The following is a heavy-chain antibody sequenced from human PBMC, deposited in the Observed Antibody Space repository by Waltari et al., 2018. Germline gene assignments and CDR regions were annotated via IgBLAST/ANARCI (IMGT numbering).Heavy chain of an antibody. D-gene: IGHD6-6*01. J-gene: IGHJ6*02. CDR2: INVRGSHT. CDR1: GFSFTTYA. Sequence: EVQLLESGGTLLQPGGSLRLSCAVSGFSFTTYAMSWVRQAPGKGLEGISGINVRGSHTYDADAVKGRFTSSRDNYKNTLDLQMNSLRAEDTAVYYCAKSLKPDRLRFGMDVWGQGTAVTVSS. CDR3: AKSLKPDRLRFGMDV. V-gene: IGHV3-23*01.